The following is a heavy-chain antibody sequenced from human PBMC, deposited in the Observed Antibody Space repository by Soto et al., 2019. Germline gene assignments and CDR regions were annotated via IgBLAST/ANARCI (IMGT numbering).Heavy chain of an antibody. J-gene: IGHJ4*02. Sequence: VKVSCKASGGTFSSYAISWVRQAPGQGLEWMGGIIPIFGTANYAQKFQGRVTITADESTSTAYMELSSLRAEDTAVYHCAKESSGYNYGFYNYFDYWGQGTLVTVSS. CDR2: IIPIFGTA. CDR1: GGTFSSYA. V-gene: IGHV1-69*01. CDR3: AKESSGYNYGFYNYFDY. D-gene: IGHD5-18*01.